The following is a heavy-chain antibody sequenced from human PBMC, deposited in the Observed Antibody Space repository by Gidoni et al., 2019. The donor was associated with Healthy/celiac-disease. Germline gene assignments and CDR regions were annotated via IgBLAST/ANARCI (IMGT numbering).Heavy chain of an antibody. J-gene: IGHJ4*02. CDR3: ARGIRWPHFDY. V-gene: IGHV3-53*02. Sequence: EVQLVETGGGLIQPGGSVRLSCAASGCTVSSNYMSWVRQAPGKGLEWVSVIYSGGSTYYADSVKGRFTISRDNSKNTLYLQMNSLRAEDTAVYYCARGIRWPHFDYWGQGTLVTVSS. CDR2: IYSGGST. CDR1: GCTVSSNY.